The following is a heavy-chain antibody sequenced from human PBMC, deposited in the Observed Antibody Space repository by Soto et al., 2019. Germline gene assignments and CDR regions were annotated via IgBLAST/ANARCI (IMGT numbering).Heavy chain of an antibody. Sequence: ASVKVSCKASGYTFTSYGISWVRQAPGQGLEWMGWISAYNGNTSYAQKLQGRVTMTTDTSTSTAYMELRSLRSDDTAVYYCARDQSRAVAGEGPRQNDFWGQVSLVTVAS. J-gene: IGHJ4*02. V-gene: IGHV1-18*01. CDR2: ISAYNGNT. CDR3: ARDQSRAVAGEGPRQNDF. CDR1: GYTFTSYG. D-gene: IGHD6-19*01.